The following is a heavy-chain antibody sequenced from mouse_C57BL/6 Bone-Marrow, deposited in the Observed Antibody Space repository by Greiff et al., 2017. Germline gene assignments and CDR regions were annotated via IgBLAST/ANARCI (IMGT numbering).Heavy chain of an antibody. J-gene: IGHJ2*01. V-gene: IGHV1-64*01. CDR2: IHPNSGST. CDR1: GYTFTSYW. CDR3: ARCYYGSSYDFDY. D-gene: IGHD1-1*01. Sequence: VQLQQPGAELVKPGASVKLSCKASGYTFTSYWMHWVKQRPGQGLEWIGMIHPNSGSTNYNEKFKGKATLTVDKSSSTAYMQLSSLTSEDSAVYYCARCYYGSSYDFDYWGQGTTLTVSS.